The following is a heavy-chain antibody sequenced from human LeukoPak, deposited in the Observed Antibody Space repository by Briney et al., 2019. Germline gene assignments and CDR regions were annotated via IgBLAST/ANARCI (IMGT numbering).Heavy chain of an antibody. D-gene: IGHD3-3*01. CDR2: IYYSGST. V-gene: IGHV4-59*01. CDR3: ARAANFWSGYDENWFDP. Sequence: SETLSLTCTVSGGSISSYYWSWIRQPPGKGLEWIGYIYYSGSTNYNPSLKSRVTISVDTSKNQFSLKLSSVTAADTAVYYCARAANFWSGYDENWFDPWGQGTLVTVSS. J-gene: IGHJ5*02. CDR1: GGSISSYY.